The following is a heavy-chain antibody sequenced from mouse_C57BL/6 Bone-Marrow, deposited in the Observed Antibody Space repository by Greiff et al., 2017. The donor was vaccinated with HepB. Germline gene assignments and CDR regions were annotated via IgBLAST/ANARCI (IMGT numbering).Heavy chain of an antibody. CDR3: ARKITTVVAPYWYFDV. V-gene: IGHV1-72*01. CDR2: IDPNSGGT. Sequence: VQLQQSGAELVKPGASVKLSCKASGYTFTSYWMHWVKQRPGRGLEWIGRIDPNSGGTKYNEKFKSKATLTVDKPSSTAYMQLSSLTSEDSAVYYCARKITTVVAPYWYFDVWGTGTTVTVSS. J-gene: IGHJ1*03. D-gene: IGHD1-1*01. CDR1: GYTFTSYW.